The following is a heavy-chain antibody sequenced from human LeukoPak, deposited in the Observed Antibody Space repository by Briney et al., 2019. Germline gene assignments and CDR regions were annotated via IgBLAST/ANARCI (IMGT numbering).Heavy chain of an antibody. V-gene: IGHV1-2*02. CDR2: INPNSGGT. J-gene: IGHJ6*02. CDR1: GYTFTSYY. Sequence: GASVKVSCKASGYTFTSYYMHWVRQAPGQGLEWMGWINPNSGGTNYAQKFQGRVTMTRDTSISTAYMELSRLRSDDTAVYYCASHLLPDYYGMDVWGQGTTVTVSS. CDR3: ASHLLPDYYGMDV.